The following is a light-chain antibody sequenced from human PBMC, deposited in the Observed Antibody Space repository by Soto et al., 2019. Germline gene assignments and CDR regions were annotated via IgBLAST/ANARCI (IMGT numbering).Light chain of an antibody. CDR1: SSDVGDNNY. CDR2: DVT. CDR3: SSYTSSSTLYV. V-gene: IGLV2-14*01. J-gene: IGLJ1*01. Sequence: QSVLTQPASVSGSPGQSITISCTGTSSDVGDNNYVSWYQQHPGKAPKLMIYDVTHRPSGISNRFSGSKSGNTASLTISGRQTEDEADYYYSSYTSSSTLYVFGTGTKLTVL.